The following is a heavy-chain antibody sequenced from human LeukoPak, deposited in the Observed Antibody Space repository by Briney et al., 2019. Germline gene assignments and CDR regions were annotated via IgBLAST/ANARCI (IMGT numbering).Heavy chain of an antibody. Sequence: GASVKVSCKASGYTFTSYDINWVRQATGRGLEWMGWMNHNSGNTGYAQKFQGRVTITRNTSISTAYMELSSPRSEDTAVYYCARGGHCSSTSCYRSEFDPWGQGTLVTVSS. CDR3: ARGGHCSSTSCYRSEFDP. J-gene: IGHJ5*02. V-gene: IGHV1-8*03. CDR2: MNHNSGNT. D-gene: IGHD2-2*01. CDR1: GYTFTSYD.